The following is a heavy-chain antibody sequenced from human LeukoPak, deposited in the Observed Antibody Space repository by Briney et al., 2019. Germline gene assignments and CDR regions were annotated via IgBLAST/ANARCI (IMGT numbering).Heavy chain of an antibody. CDR1: GGSISRGGYY. V-gene: IGHV4-30-2*01. CDR2: IYHSGST. CDR3: AREAHDFWSGYYEWFDP. Sequence: SQTLSLTCTVSGGSISRGGYYWSWIRQPPGKGLEWIGYIYHSGSTYYNPSLKSRVTISVDRSKNQFSLKLSSVTAADTAVYYCAREAHDFWSGYYEWFDPWGQGTLVTVSS. J-gene: IGHJ5*02. D-gene: IGHD3-3*01.